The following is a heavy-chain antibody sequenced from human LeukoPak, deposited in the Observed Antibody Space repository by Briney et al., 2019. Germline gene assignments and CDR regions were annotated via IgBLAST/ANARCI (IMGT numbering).Heavy chain of an antibody. CDR3: ARDLALYLLYPRRPDY. V-gene: IGHV3-21*01. D-gene: IGHD2-8*01. CDR2: ISSSSSYI. Sequence: GGSLRLSCAASGFTFSSYSMNWVRQAPGKGLEWVSSISSSSSYIYYADSVKGRFTISRDNAKNSLYLQMNSLRAEDTAVYYYARDLALYLLYPRRPDYWGQGTLVTVSS. J-gene: IGHJ4*02. CDR1: GFTFSSYS.